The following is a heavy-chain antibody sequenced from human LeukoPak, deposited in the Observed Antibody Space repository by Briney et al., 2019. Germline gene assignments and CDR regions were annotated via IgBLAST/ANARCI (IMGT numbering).Heavy chain of an antibody. CDR1: GGTFSSYA. CDR3: ARVNNRVTTVRGPVGWFDP. J-gene: IGHJ5*02. CDR2: IIPIFGTA. Sequence: ASVKVSCKASGGTFSSYAISWVRQAPGQGLEWMGGIIPIFGTANYAQKFQGRVTITADKSTSTAYMELSSLRSEDTAVYYCARVNNRVTTVRGPVGWFDPWGQGTLVTVSS. V-gene: IGHV1-69*06. D-gene: IGHD3-10*01.